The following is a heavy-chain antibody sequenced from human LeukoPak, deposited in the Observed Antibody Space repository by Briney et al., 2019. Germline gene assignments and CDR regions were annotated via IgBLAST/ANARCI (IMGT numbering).Heavy chain of an antibody. D-gene: IGHD1-26*01. J-gene: IGHJ4*02. Sequence: GGSLRLSCIASGFAFSNYWMNWVRQAPGKGLEWVANIKHDGSEKHYVDSVKGRFTISRDNAKGSLYLQMNSLRAEDTAVYYCAKDLMWELLSGDYWGQGTLVTVSS. CDR2: IKHDGSEK. CDR3: AKDLMWELLSGDY. CDR1: GFAFSNYW. V-gene: IGHV3-7*01.